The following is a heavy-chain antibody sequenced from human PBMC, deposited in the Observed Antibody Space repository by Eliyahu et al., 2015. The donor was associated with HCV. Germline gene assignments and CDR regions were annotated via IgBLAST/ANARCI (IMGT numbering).Heavy chain of an antibody. J-gene: IGHJ3*02. D-gene: IGHD6-19*01. CDR2: IYYSGST. Sequence: QLQLQESGPGLVKPSETLSLTCTVSGGSISSSSYYWGWIRQPPGKGLEWIGSIYYSGSTYYNPSLKSRVTISVDTSKNQFSLKLSSVTAADTAVYYCASQPRYSSGWYDAFDIWGQGTMVTVSS. CDR1: GGSISSSSYY. V-gene: IGHV4-39*01. CDR3: ASQPRYSSGWYDAFDI.